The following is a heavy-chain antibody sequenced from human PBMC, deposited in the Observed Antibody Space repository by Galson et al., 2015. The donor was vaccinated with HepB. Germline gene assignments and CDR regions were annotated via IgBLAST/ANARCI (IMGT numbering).Heavy chain of an antibody. CDR3: ARGVEHYDNTYYFDY. Sequence: SLRLSCAASGFNFEDYGMTWVRQASGKGLEWLGIIRSQTYGEAKEYAASVEGRFTISRDDSESIAYLQMNSLKTEDTAVYYCARGVEHYDNTYYFDYWGQGTLVTVSS. D-gene: IGHD3-22*01. CDR1: GFNFEDYG. V-gene: IGHV3-49*04. J-gene: IGHJ4*02. CDR2: IRSQTYGEAK.